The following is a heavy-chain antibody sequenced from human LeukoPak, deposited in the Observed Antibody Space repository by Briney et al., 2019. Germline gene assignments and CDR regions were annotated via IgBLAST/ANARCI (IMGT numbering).Heavy chain of an antibody. J-gene: IGHJ3*02. V-gene: IGHV1-18*04. CDR3: VRSGYCYGGTCHSGAFDI. D-gene: IGHD2-15*01. Sequence: ASVKVSCKASGYTFTGHYMHWVRQAPGQGLEWMGWISAYNGNTNFAQKLQGRITMTTDTSTSTAYMELRSLRSDDTAVYYCVRSGYCYGGTCHSGAFDIWGQGTVVTVSS. CDR2: ISAYNGNT. CDR1: GYTFTGHY.